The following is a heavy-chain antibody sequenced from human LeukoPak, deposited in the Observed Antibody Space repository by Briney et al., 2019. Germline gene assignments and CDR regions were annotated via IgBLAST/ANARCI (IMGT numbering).Heavy chain of an antibody. CDR1: GDSVFSNSAT. CDR3: ARKEFGRFQLWFDP. D-gene: IGHD3-10*01. CDR2: TYYRSKWYN. J-gene: IGHJ5*02. Sequence: SQTLSLTCAISGDSVFSNSATWNWIRQSPSRGLEWLGRTYYRSKWYNDYAVAVKNRITINADTSKNQFSLHLNSVTPEDTAVYYCARKEFGRFQLWFDPWGQGTLVTVSS. V-gene: IGHV6-1*01.